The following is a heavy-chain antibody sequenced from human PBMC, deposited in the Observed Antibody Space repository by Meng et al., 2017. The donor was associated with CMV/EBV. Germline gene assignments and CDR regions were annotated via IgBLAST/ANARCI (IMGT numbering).Heavy chain of an antibody. V-gene: IGHV3-15*01. CDR3: IREWYGEFS. CDR2: IQKIRDVGTT. J-gene: IGHJ5*02. CDR1: GCSFTDCW. D-gene: IGHD3-10*01. Sequence: SCEGSGCSFTDCWLSCVRQAPGKGLDWVCCIQKIRDVGTTDFAAPVKGRFTMSRDDSENTLYLQMNSLRSADTAVYFCIREWYGEFSWGQGTLVTVSS.